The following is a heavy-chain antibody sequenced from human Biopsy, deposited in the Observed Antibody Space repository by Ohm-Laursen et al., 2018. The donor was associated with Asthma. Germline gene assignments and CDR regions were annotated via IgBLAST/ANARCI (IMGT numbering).Heavy chain of an antibody. CDR3: ARGGYYGDRRYHDGMDV. V-gene: IGHV1-69*13. CDR1: GYTFIGCH. Sequence: SVKVSCNASGYTFIGCHIHWMRQAPGQGLEWMGEIIPIYRTTNYAQKFQGRVTITADESTSTAYMELSSLRADDTAVYYCARGGYYGDRRYHDGMDVWGQGTTVTVSS. D-gene: IGHD4-17*01. J-gene: IGHJ6*02. CDR2: IIPIYRTT.